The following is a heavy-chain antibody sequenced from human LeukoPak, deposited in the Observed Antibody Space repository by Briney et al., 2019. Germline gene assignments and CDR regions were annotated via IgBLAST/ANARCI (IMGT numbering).Heavy chain of an antibody. V-gene: IGHV1-18*01. CDR2: ITSYNGNT. CDR1: GYTFTSYG. J-gene: IGHJ6*02. Sequence: ASVKVSCKASGYTFTSYGISWVRQAPGQGLEWMGWITSYNGNTNYAQKLQGRVTMTTDTSTSTAYMELRSLRSDDTAVYYCARVRWVGSSGYYSYYYGMDVWGQGTTVTVSS. D-gene: IGHD3-22*01. CDR3: ARVRWVGSSGYYSYYYGMDV.